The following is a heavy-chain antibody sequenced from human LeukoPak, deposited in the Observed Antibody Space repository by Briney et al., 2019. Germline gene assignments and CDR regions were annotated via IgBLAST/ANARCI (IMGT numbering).Heavy chain of an antibody. J-gene: IGHJ4*02. Sequence: GGSLRLSCAASGFTFSQYCMSWVRQAPGKGLEWVANIGEDGSEIYYVDSVKGRFTISRDNAKNSLYLQMNSLRAEDTAVYYCATNSGWRFDYWGQGTLVTVSS. CDR3: ATNSGWRFDY. V-gene: IGHV3-7*02. CDR1: GFTFSQYC. CDR2: IGEDGSEI. D-gene: IGHD2-21*01.